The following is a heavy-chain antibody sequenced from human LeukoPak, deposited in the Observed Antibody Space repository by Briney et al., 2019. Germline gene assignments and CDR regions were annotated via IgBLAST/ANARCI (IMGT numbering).Heavy chain of an antibody. CDR1: GFTFWSYE. CDR3: ARNGNWDYYFDY. D-gene: IGHD1-7*01. CDR2: ISKSGSSI. J-gene: IGHJ4*02. V-gene: IGHV3-48*03. Sequence: GGSLRLSCAASGFTFWSYEMHWLRQARGRGLVWVTYISKSGSSIDDAVSVKVPITRSRDNDKNSLYLQMNSLGDEDTAVYDCARNGNWDYYFDYWGQGTLVTVSS.